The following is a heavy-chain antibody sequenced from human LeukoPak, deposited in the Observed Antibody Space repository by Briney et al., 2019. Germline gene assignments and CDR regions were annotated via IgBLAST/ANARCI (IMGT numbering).Heavy chain of an antibody. CDR2: LRYDGGEN. V-gene: IGHV3-30*02. CDR1: GFTFNRRG. CDR3: AKDGDDCIDY. J-gene: IGHJ4*02. D-gene: IGHD2-21*01. Sequence: GGALRLSCAASGFTFNRRGMHSVRQAPGKGLERVAFLRYDGGENFYADFAKGRFTISRDNSQNTLSLQLNTLRAEDTALYYCAKDGDDCIDYWGPGTLVTVAS.